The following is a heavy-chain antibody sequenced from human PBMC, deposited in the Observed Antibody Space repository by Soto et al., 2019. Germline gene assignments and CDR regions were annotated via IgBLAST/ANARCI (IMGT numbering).Heavy chain of an antibody. J-gene: IGHJ4*02. CDR3: AKGEPRRYFDY. D-gene: IGHD3-16*01. Sequence: HLQESGPGLVRPSEALSLSCTVSSGSVGSGRYYWRWIRQTQGKGLEWIASVFNSGTTYLDPSVKGRVTRSVGTSKRQFSLRLQSGTAADTGVFSCAKGEPRRYFDYWGQGILVTVSS. CDR1: SGSVGSGRYY. CDR2: VFNSGTT. V-gene: IGHV4-61*01.